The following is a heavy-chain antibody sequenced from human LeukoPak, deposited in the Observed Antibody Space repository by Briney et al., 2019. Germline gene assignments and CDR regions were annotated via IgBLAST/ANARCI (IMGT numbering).Heavy chain of an antibody. D-gene: IGHD3-10*01. J-gene: IGHJ3*02. CDR1: GYTFTSYY. V-gene: IGHV1-46*01. CDR2: INTSGGST. Sequence: ASVKVSCKASGYTFTSYYMHWVRQAPGQGHEGMGIINTSGGSTSYAQKFQGRVTMTRDTSTRTVYMEPSSLRSEDTAVYYCARVYAGLLAFDIWGQGTMVTVSS. CDR3: ARVYAGLLAFDI.